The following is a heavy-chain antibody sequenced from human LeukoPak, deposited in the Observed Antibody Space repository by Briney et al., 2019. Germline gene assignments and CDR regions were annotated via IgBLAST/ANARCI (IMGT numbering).Heavy chain of an antibody. CDR1: GFTFSSYP. Sequence: PGGSLRLSCAASGFTFSSYPMNWVRQAPGKGLEWVSYISSGSGTIYYADSVKGRFTISRDNAKNSLYLQMNSLRAEDTAVYYCARAPHGGSSWYDSYWGQGTLVTVSS. CDR3: ARAPHGGSSWYDSY. D-gene: IGHD6-13*01. CDR2: ISSGSGTI. J-gene: IGHJ4*02. V-gene: IGHV3-48*01.